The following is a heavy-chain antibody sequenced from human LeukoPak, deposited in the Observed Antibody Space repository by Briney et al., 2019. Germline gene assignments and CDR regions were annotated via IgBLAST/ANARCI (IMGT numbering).Heavy chain of an antibody. V-gene: IGHV3-21*01. CDR3: ARGYSSSWYAFDP. CDR2: ISSSSSYI. J-gene: IGHJ5*02. CDR1: GFTFSSYS. Sequence: GGSLRLSCAASGFTFSSYSMNWVRQAPGKGLEWVSSISSSSSYIYYADSVKGRFTISRDNAKNSLYLQMNSLRAGDTAVYYCARGYSSSWYAFDPWGQGTLVTVSS. D-gene: IGHD6-13*01.